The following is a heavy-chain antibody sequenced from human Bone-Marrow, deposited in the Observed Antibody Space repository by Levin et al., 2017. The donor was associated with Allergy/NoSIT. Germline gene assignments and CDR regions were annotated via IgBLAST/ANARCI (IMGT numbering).Heavy chain of an antibody. J-gene: IGHJ5*02. CDR3: AREGFDP. CDR2: IWYDGTKK. CDR1: GFTFTNYG. Sequence: GGSLRLSCAASGFTFTNYGMHWVRQAPGKGLEWVAVIWYDGTKKYYGDSVKGRFTISRDNSKNTVYLQMNGLRAEDTAVYYCAREGFDPWGQGTLVTVSS. V-gene: IGHV3-33*01.